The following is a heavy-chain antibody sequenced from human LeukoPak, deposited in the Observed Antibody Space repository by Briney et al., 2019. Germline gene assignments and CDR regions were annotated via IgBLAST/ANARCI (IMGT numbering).Heavy chain of an antibody. Sequence: ADTLSLTCAVSGYSLGKNYYWGWIRQSPGKGLEWIGRIYGRASTSYNPSLMNRVTMSGDTAKNHFSLQLTSVTAADTAVYYCARYDSRGSASTKFDYWGPGIQVTVSS. V-gene: IGHV4-38-2*01. J-gene: IGHJ4*02. CDR1: GYSLGKNYY. D-gene: IGHD3-3*01. CDR3: ARYDSRGSASTKFDY. CDR2: IYGRAST.